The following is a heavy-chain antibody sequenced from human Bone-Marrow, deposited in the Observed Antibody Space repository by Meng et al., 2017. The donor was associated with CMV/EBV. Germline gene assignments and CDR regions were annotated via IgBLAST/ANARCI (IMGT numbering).Heavy chain of an antibody. CDR1: GGSFSGYY. V-gene: IGHV4-34*01. Sequence: SETLSLTCAVYGGSFSGYYWSWIRQPPGKGLEWIGEINHSGSTNYNPSLKSRVTISVDTSKNQFSLKLSSVTAADTAVYYCARGGYCSSTSCYRGVVRSYYYYGMDVWGQGTTVNVSS. J-gene: IGHJ6*02. CDR2: INHSGST. CDR3: ARGGYCSSTSCYRGVVRSYYYYGMDV. D-gene: IGHD2-2*02.